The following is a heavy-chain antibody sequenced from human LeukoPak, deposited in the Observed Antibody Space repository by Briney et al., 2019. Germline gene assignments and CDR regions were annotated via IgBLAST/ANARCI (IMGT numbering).Heavy chain of an antibody. CDR2: IYYTGGT. J-gene: IGHJ4*02. D-gene: IGHD1-26*01. V-gene: IGHV4-61*01. CDR1: GGSVSSGTYY. Sequence: SETLSLTCTVSGGSVSSGTYYWSWIRQPPAKGLEWIGFIYYTGGTNYSPSLKSRVTISVDTAQNQFSLKLSSVTAADTAAYYCARISVGAPVHYWGQGTLVTVSS. CDR3: ARISVGAPVHY.